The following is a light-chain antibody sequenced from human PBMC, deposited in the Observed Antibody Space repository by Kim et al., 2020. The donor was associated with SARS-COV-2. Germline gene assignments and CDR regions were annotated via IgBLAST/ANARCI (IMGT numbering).Light chain of an antibody. J-gene: IGLJ2*01. CDR3: KSRDSSGNHLAL. V-gene: IGLV3-19*01. CDR1: RLSIYS. CDR2: GEN. Sequence: LGQTVRITCQGDRLSIYSASWYQQKPGQAPLLVIDGENNRPSGIPDRFSASSSGDIDFLTITGAQAGDEADYYCKSRDSSGNHLALVGGGTKLTVL.